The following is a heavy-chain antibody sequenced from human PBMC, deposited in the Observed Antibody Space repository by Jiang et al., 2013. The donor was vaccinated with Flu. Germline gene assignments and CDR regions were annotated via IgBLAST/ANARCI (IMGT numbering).Heavy chain of an antibody. J-gene: IGHJ6*02. CDR3: ARESIAARRHYYGMDV. Sequence: GSGLVKPSQTLSLTCSVSGGPITGGGYYWTWIRQPAGKGLEWIGRIYTSGSTNYNPSLKSRVTVSLDTSKNQISLRLASVTAADTAVYYCARESIAARRHYYGMDVWGQGTTVTVSS. CDR2: IYTSGST. CDR1: GGPITGGGYY. D-gene: IGHD6-6*01. V-gene: IGHV4-61*02.